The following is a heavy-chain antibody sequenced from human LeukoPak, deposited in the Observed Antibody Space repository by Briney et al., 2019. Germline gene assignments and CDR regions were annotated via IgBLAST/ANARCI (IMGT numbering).Heavy chain of an antibody. D-gene: IGHD1-26*01. CDR2: ISVSGSNT. Sequence: GGSLRLSYAASGFTFTNYVMTWVRQAPGKGLEWVSGISVSGSNTYYADSVKGRFTISRDNSKDTLSPQMNSLRVEDSAIYYCAKEQWELRPPYYFDYWGQGTLVTVSS. CDR3: AKEQWELRPPYYFDY. CDR1: GFTFTNYV. V-gene: IGHV3-23*01. J-gene: IGHJ4*02.